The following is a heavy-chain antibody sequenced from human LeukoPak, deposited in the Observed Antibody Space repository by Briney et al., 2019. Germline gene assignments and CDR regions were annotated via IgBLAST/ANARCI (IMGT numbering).Heavy chain of an antibody. CDR2: IKPDGSEQ. CDR3: AKQGAYCFDC. Sequence: GGSLRLSCVASGFNLSSSWMSWVRQAPGKGLDYVATIKPDGSEQYYVGSAKGRFTISKDSAKNSLYPQMNSLRGEDTAMYYCAKQGAYCFDCWGQGTLVTVSS. J-gene: IGHJ4*02. CDR1: GFNLSSSW. V-gene: IGHV3-7*01.